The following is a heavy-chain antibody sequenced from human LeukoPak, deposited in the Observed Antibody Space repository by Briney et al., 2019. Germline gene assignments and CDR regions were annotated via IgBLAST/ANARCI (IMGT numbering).Heavy chain of an antibody. J-gene: IGHJ5*02. CDR2: IYYSGST. D-gene: IGHD1-26*01. Sequence: SETLSLTCTVSGGSISSSSYYWGWIRQPPGKGLEWIGSIYYSGSTYYNPSLKSRVTISVDTSKNQFPLKLSSVTAADTAVYYCASVKWELGSWGQGTLVTVSS. CDR3: ASVKWELGS. CDR1: GGSISSSSYY. V-gene: IGHV4-39*01.